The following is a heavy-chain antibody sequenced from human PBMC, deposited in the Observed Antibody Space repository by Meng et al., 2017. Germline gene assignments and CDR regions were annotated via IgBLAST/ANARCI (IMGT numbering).Heavy chain of an antibody. Sequence: ASAKVFCKASADTFTSYYMHWGRHAPGQGLVWMGWINPNSGGTNYAQKFQGRVTITRDTSISTAYMELSSLRSDDAAVYYCARGLVLSWLDWDYWGQGTLVTVSS. CDR2: INPNSGGT. CDR1: ADTFTSYY. J-gene: IGHJ4*02. CDR3: ARGLVLSWLDWDY. D-gene: IGHD6-19*01. V-gene: IGHV1-2*02.